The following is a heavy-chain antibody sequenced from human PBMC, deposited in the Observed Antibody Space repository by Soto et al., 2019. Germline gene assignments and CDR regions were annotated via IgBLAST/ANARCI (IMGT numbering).Heavy chain of an antibody. CDR2: ITRTGGST. CDR3: AREWSVANPGY. D-gene: IGHD5-12*01. Sequence: GGSLRLSCAASGFTFSSYDMSWVRQAPGKGLEWVSGITRTGGSTFYADSVKGRFTISRDNSKNTLYLQMNSLRPEDTAVHYCAREWSVANPGYWGQGTQVTVSS. V-gene: IGHV3-23*01. CDR1: GFTFSSYD. J-gene: IGHJ4*02.